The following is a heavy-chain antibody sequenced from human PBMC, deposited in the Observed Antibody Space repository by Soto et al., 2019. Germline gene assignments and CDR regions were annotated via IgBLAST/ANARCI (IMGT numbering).Heavy chain of an antibody. J-gene: IGHJ4*02. V-gene: IGHV5-51*01. D-gene: IGHD3-3*01. CDR2: IYPSDSDT. Sequence: PVESLKISCQGSGYNFAGYWSAWVLQMPGKVLELMGIIYPSDSDTRYRPSFQGQVTISADKSISSAYLQWSSLRASDTAMYYCARGGVSTRTFDYWGQGPPVTVSS. CDR3: ARGGVSTRTFDY. CDR1: GYNFAGYW.